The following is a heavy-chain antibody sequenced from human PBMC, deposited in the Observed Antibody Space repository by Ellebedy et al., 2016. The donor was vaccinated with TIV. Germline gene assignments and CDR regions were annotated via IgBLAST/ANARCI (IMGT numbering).Heavy chain of an antibody. Sequence: MPSETLSLTCSVSGVSISDYYWSWIRQPAGKGLEWIGCIYTSGSTNYNPSLQSRVTMSVDTSKNQFSLKLSSVTAADTAVYYCAGGYSSGWTDYWGQGTLVTVSS. V-gene: IGHV4-4*07. D-gene: IGHD6-19*01. CDR1: GVSISDYY. CDR2: IYTSGST. CDR3: AGGYSSGWTDY. J-gene: IGHJ4*02.